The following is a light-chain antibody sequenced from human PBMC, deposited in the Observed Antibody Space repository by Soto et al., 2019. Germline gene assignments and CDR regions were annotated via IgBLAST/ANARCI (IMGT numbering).Light chain of an antibody. J-gene: IGKJ2*01. Sequence: DIQTTQSPSSLSASVGDRVTITCRASQSISNALNWYQRKPGKAPEFLIYSTSNLQSGVPSRFSGSGSGTDFTLTISSLQPEDFATYYCQQSYRTPYTFGQGTKLEIK. CDR1: QSISNA. V-gene: IGKV1-39*01. CDR3: QQSYRTPYT. CDR2: STS.